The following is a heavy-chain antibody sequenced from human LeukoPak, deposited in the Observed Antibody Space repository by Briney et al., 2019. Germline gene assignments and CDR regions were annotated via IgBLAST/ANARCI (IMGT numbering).Heavy chain of an antibody. J-gene: IGHJ3*02. V-gene: IGHV6-1*01. Sequence: SQTLSLTCAISGDSVSNNDEAWNWIRQSPSGGLEWLGRTYYRSKWGDDYAESVKNRISITPDTSKNQFFLQLNSVTPEDTAVYYCARDRHWAFDIWGQGTMVTVSS. CDR2: TYYRSKWGD. CDR3: ARDRHWAFDI. CDR1: GDSVSNNDEA.